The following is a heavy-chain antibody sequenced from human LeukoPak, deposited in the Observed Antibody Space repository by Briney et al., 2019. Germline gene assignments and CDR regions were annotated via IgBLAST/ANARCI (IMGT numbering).Heavy chain of an antibody. J-gene: IGHJ4*02. D-gene: IGHD6-13*01. CDR2: IKQDGSEK. Sequence: GGSLRLSCAASGFTFSSYWLSWVRQAPGKGLEWVANIKQDGSEKYYVDSVKGRFTISRDNAKNSLYLQMNSLRAEDTAVYYCARGYSSSWYRRGIHYFDYWGQGTLVTVSS. CDR3: ARGYSSSWYRRGIHYFDY. V-gene: IGHV3-7*01. CDR1: GFTFSSYW.